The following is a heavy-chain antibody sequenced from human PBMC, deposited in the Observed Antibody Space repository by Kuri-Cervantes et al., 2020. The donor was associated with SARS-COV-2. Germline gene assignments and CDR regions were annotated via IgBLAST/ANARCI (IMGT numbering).Heavy chain of an antibody. CDR1: GYTFTGYY. CDR3: ATSHPLYYESTGYLNH. Sequence: ASVKVSCKASGYTFTGYYMHWVRQAPGQGLEWMGWINPNSGGTNYAQKFQGRVTMTRDTSISTAYMELSRLRSDDSAVYYCATSHPLYYESTGYLNHWGQGTLVTVSS. V-gene: IGHV1-2*02. D-gene: IGHD3-22*01. CDR2: INPNSGGT. J-gene: IGHJ5*02.